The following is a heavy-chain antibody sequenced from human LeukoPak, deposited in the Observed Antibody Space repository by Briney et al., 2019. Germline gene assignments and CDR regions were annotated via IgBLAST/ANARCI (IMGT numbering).Heavy chain of an antibody. Sequence: ASVKVSCKASGYTFTSYDINWLRQATGQGLEWMGWMNPNSGNTGYAQKFQGRVTMTRNTSISTAYMELSSLRSEDTAVYYCARTRGNPVLSVGYYYMDVWGKGTTVTVSS. V-gene: IGHV1-8*01. J-gene: IGHJ6*03. CDR3: ARTRGNPVLSVGYYYMDV. CDR1: GYTFTSYD. CDR2: MNPNSGNT. D-gene: IGHD2/OR15-2a*01.